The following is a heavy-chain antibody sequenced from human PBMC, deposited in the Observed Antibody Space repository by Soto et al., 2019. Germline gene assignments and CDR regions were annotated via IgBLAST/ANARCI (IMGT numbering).Heavy chain of an antibody. Sequence: QVQLVQSGAEVKKPGASVKVSCKASGYSFTSYAIHWVRQAPGQGLECMGWINAANGNTRYSQKCQGRVTITSDTSATTAYMDLSSLTSEDTAVYYCARSGGLDDWGQGTLITVSS. V-gene: IGHV1-3*01. CDR3: ARSGGLDD. CDR2: INAANGNT. D-gene: IGHD3-10*01. CDR1: GYSFTSYA. J-gene: IGHJ4*02.